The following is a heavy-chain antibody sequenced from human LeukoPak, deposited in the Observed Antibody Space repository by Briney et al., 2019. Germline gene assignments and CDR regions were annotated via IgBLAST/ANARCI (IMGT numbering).Heavy chain of an antibody. V-gene: IGHV1-8*01. J-gene: IGHJ4*02. CDR2: MNTNSGNI. CDR1: GDSFTNYD. D-gene: IGHD3-3*01. CDR3: VRTAGIFWSGAYYFDS. Sequence: GASVKVSCKASGDSFTNYDINWVRQAAGQGLEWMGWMNTNSGNIGNVQKFQGRLTMIRNTSINTSYMELRSLTSDDTAVYYCVRTAGIFWSGAYYFDSWGQGTLVTVSS.